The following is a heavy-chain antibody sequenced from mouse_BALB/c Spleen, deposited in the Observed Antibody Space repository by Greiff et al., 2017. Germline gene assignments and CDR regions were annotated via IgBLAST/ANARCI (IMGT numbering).Heavy chain of an antibody. CDR1: GFTFSDYG. CDR2: ISNLAYSI. V-gene: IGHV5-15*02. D-gene: IGHD1-1*01. CDR3: ARDHGSSYYWYFDV. J-gene: IGHJ1*01. Sequence: EVMLVESGGGLVQPGGSRKLSCAASGFTFSDYGMAWVRQAPGKGPEWVAFISNLAYSIYYADTVTGRFTISRENAKNTLYLEMSSLRSEDTAMYYCARDHGSSYYWYFDVWGAGTTVTVSS.